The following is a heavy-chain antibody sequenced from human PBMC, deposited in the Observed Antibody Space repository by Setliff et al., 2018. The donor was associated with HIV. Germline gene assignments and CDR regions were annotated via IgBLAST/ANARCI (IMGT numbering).Heavy chain of an antibody. Sequence: KTSETLSLTCAASGYSINSGFSRAWIRQPPGQGPQWIGSIYQSGSIYYNPSLQSRVTISVDSSKNQFSLKLSSVTAADTAVYYCARDNSYYYGSGSHYWYGMDVWGQGTTVTVSS. CDR2: IYQSGSI. D-gene: IGHD3-10*01. CDR1: GYSINSGFS. V-gene: IGHV4-38-2*02. CDR3: ARDNSYYYGSGSHYWYGMDV. J-gene: IGHJ6*01.